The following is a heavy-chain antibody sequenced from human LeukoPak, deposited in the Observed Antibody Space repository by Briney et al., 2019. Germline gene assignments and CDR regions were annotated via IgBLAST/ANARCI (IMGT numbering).Heavy chain of an antibody. Sequence: GGSLRLSCAASGFTVTSNYMSWVHQAPGKGLEWVSIIYSGGGAYYADSVKGRFTISRDNSRNTLFLQMNSLRAEDTAMYYCARVFPPNWFDPWGQGTLVTVSS. CDR2: IYSGGGA. J-gene: IGHJ5*02. CDR3: ARVFPPNWFDP. V-gene: IGHV3-66*01. D-gene: IGHD3-10*02. CDR1: GFTVTSNY.